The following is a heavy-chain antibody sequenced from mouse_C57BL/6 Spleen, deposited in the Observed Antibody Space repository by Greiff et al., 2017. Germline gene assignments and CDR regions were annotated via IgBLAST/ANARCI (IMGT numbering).Heavy chain of an antibody. V-gene: IGHV1-18*01. J-gene: IGHJ2*01. Sequence: EVHLQQSGPELVKPGASVKIPCKASGYTFTDYNMDWVKQSHGKSLEWIGDINPNNGGTIYNQKFKGKATLTVDKSSSTAYMELRSLTSDDTAVYYCARRKFYDGYYEYFDYWGQGTTLTVSS. D-gene: IGHD2-3*01. CDR1: GYTFTDYN. CDR2: INPNNGGT. CDR3: ARRKFYDGYYEYFDY.